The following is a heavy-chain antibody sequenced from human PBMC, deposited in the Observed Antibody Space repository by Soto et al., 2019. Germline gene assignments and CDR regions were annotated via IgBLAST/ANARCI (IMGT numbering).Heavy chain of an antibody. CDR2: IYYSGST. CDR3: ARGGVLETGSEYNWFDP. CDR1: GGSISSGGYY. J-gene: IGHJ5*02. Sequence: QVQLQESGPGLVKPSQTLSLTCTVSGGSISSGGYYWSWIRQHPGKGLEWIGYIYYSGSTYYNPSLKSRVTISVHTTKTRFSLKLSSVTAADTSVYHCARGGVLETGSEYNWFDPWGQGTLVTVSS. D-gene: IGHD2-8*01. V-gene: IGHV4-31*03.